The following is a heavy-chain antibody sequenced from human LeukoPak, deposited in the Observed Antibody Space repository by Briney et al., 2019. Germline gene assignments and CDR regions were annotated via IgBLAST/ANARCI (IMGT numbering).Heavy chain of an antibody. CDR1: GFTFSNYE. CDR3: AASSGYYYTAFRY. J-gene: IGHJ4*02. CDR2: ISGSGGST. Sequence: GGSLRLSCAASGFTFSNYEMIWVRQAPGKGLEWVSTISGSGGSTYYADSVKGRFTISRDNSKNTLYLQMNSLRAEDTAVYYCAASSGYYYTAFRYWGQGTLVTVSS. D-gene: IGHD3-22*01. V-gene: IGHV3-23*01.